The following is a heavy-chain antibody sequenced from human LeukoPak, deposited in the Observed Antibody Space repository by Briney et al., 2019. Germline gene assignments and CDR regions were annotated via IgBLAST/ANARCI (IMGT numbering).Heavy chain of an antibody. D-gene: IGHD6-13*01. J-gene: IGHJ4*02. CDR2: IKSKIDGGIT. V-gene: IGHV3-15*01. CDR1: GLTFRNAW. CDR3: AKLKGSWYEDY. Sequence: GGSLRLSCGASGLTFRNAWMTWVRQAPGKGLEWVGRIKSKIDGGITDYAAPVRGRFTISRDDSKNTLYLQMNSLRAEDTAVYYCAKLKGSWYEDYWGQGTLVTVSS.